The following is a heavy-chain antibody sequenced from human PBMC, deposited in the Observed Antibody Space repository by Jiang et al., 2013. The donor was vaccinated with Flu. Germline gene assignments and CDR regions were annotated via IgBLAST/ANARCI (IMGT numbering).Heavy chain of an antibody. V-gene: IGHV3-48*02. J-gene: IGHJ6*02. CDR2: ISSSSSTI. CDR1: GFTFSSYS. D-gene: IGHD6-6*01. Sequence: RLSCAASGFTFSSYSMNWVRQAPGKGLEWVSYISSSSSTIYYADSVKGRFTISRDNAKNSLYLQMNSLRDEDTAVYYCAKYSSSSATFYGMDVWGQGTTVTVSS. CDR3: AKYSSSSATFYGMDV.